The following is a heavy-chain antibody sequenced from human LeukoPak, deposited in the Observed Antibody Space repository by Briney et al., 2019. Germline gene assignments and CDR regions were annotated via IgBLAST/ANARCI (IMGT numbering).Heavy chain of an antibody. CDR1: GGSISSSH. V-gene: IGHV4-59*01. J-gene: IGHJ3*02. Sequence: PSETLSLTCTVSGGSISSSHWSWIQQPPGKGLEWIGYIYYSGSTNYNPSLKSRVTISVDTSKSQFSLKLSSVTAADTAVYYCARTQGDYSTFDIWGQGTMVTVSS. D-gene: IGHD4-17*01. CDR3: ARTQGDYSTFDI. CDR2: IYYSGST.